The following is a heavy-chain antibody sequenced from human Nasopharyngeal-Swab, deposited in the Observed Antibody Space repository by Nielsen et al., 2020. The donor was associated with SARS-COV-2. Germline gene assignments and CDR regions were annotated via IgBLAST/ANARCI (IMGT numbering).Heavy chain of an antibody. CDR2: IKQDGHEK. CDR1: GFDFSTFW. Sequence: SCAASGFDFSTFWMAWVRQAPGKGLEWVASIKQDGHEKFYVDSVKGRFTISRDDAKNSLSLQMNSLRVEDTAVYYCARVLWSGYIWGQGTLVTVSS. CDR3: ARVLWSGYI. J-gene: IGHJ4*02. D-gene: IGHD3-3*01. V-gene: IGHV3-7*01.